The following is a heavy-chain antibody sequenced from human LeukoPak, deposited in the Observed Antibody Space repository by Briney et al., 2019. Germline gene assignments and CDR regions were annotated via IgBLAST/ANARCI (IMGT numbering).Heavy chain of an antibody. J-gene: IGHJ5*02. CDR3: AREGQQNGRGAWFDP. CDR1: GYTFTSYG. V-gene: IGHV1-18*01. Sequence: GASVKVSCKASGYTFTSYGISWVRQAPGQGLEWMGWISAYNGNTNYAQKLQGRVTMTTDTSTSTAYMELRSLRSDDTAVYYCAREGQQNGRGAWFDPWGQGTLVTVSS. CDR2: ISAYNGNT. D-gene: IGHD2-8*01.